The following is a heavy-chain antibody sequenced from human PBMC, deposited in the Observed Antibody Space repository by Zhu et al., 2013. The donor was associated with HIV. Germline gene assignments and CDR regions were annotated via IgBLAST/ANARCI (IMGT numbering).Heavy chain of an antibody. J-gene: IGHJ1*01. Sequence: QVQLVQSGAEVKKPGSSVKVSCKASGGTFSSYTISWVRQAPGQGLEWMGRIIPILGIANYAQKFQGRVTMTRDMSISTAYMELSRLRSDDTAVYYCARDVVVVTVGAEYFQHWGQGTLVIVSS. CDR2: IIPILGIA. CDR1: GGTFSSYT. CDR3: ARDVVVVTVGAEYFQH. V-gene: IGHV1-69*08. D-gene: IGHD2-15*01.